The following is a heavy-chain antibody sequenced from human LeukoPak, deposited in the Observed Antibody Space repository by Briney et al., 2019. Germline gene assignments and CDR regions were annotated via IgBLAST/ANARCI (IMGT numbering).Heavy chain of an antibody. J-gene: IGHJ4*02. V-gene: IGHV3-21*01. Sequence: GGSLRLSCAASGFTFSSYSMNWVRQAPGKGLEWVSSISSSSSYIYYAHSVKGRFTISRDNAKNSLYLQMNSLRAEDTAVYYCARDLAGRNYWGQGTLVTVSS. CDR3: ARDLAGRNY. CDR2: ISSSSSYI. CDR1: GFTFSSYS.